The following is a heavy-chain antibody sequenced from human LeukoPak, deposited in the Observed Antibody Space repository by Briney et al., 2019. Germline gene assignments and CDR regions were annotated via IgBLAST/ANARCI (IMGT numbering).Heavy chain of an antibody. CDR3: ARDGETTVTTFPFDY. V-gene: IGHV1-46*01. CDR2: INPSGGST. J-gene: IGHJ4*02. D-gene: IGHD4-17*01. Sequence: ASVKVSCKASGYTFTSYYMHWVRQAPGQVLEWMGIINPSGGSTSYAQKFQGRVTMTRDTSTSTVYMELSSLRSEDTAVYYCARDGETTVTTFPFDYWGQGTLVIVSS. CDR1: GYTFTSYY.